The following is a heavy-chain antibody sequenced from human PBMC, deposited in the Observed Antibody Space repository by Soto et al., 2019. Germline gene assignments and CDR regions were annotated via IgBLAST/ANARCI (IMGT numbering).Heavy chain of an antibody. CDR2: VSPYNGDT. V-gene: IGHV1-18*04. CDR1: GYTFTTYG. CDR3: AREVGHMDV. J-gene: IGHJ6*02. Sequence: ASVKFSCKSSGYTFTTYGGNCVRQAPGQGLEWMGWVSPYNGDTTYAQKVQGRVTMTTDTSTTTAYLELRSLRSDDTAVYYCAREVGHMDVWGQGTTVTVSS. D-gene: IGHD2-2*01.